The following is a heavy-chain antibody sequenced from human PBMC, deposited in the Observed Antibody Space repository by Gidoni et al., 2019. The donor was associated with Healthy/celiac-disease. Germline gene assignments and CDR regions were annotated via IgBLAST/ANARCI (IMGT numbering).Heavy chain of an antibody. CDR3: AKERYDFWTYYYYYGMDV. Sequence: EVQLLESGGGLVQPGGSLRLSCAASGFTFSSYAMSWVRQAPGKGLEWVSAISGSGGSTYYADSVKGRFTISRDNSKNTLYLQMNSLRAEDTAVYYCAKERYDFWTYYYYYGMDVWGQGTTVTVSS. CDR1: GFTFSSYA. V-gene: IGHV3-23*01. J-gene: IGHJ6*02. CDR2: ISGSGGST. D-gene: IGHD3-3*01.